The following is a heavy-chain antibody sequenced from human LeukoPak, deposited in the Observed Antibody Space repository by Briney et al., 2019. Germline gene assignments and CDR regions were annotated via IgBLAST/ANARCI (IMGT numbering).Heavy chain of an antibody. V-gene: IGHV1-2*02. CDR3: ARGYEGLRYFDWLLLGWFDP. CDR1: GYTFTGYY. CDR2: INPNSGGT. J-gene: IGHJ5*02. Sequence: GASVKASCKASGYTFTGYYMHWVRQAPGQGLEWMGWINPNSGGTNYAQKFQGRVTMTRDTSISTAYMELSRLRSDDTAVYYCARGYEGLRYFDWLLLGWFDPWGQGTLVTVSS. D-gene: IGHD3-9*01.